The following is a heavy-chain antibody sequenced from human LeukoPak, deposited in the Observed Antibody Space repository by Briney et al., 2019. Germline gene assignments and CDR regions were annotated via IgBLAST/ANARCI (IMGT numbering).Heavy chain of an antibody. D-gene: IGHD4-17*01. CDR3: ARDPDYYGDYDY. V-gene: IGHV1-69*01. CDR2: IIPIFGTA. J-gene: IGHJ4*02. Sequence: SVKVSCKASGGTFSSYAISWVRQAPGQGLEWMGGIIPIFGTANYAQKFQGRVTITADESTSTAYMELSSLRSEDTAVYYCARDPDYYGDYDYWGQGTLVTVSS. CDR1: GGTFSSYA.